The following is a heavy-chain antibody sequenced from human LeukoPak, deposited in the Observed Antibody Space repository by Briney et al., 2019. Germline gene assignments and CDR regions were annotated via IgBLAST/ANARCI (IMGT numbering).Heavy chain of an antibody. V-gene: IGHV4-39*01. CDR3: ARLGTTIVVDNWFDP. J-gene: IGHJ5*02. D-gene: IGHD3-22*01. Sequence: SETLSLTCTVSGGSISSSSYYWGWIRQPPGKGLEWIGSIYYSGSTYYNPSLKSRVTISVDTSKNQFSLKLSSVTAADTAVYYCARLGTTIVVDNWFDPWGQGTLVTVSS. CDR2: IYYSGST. CDR1: GGSISSSSYY.